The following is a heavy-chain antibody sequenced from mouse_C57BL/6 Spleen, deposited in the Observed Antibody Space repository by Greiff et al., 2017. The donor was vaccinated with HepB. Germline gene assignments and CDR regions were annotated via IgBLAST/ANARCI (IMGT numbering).Heavy chain of an antibody. CDR3: ARDDGYLSY. CDR2: INYDGSST. V-gene: IGHV5-16*01. CDR1: GFTFSDYY. Sequence: EVQRVESEGGLVQPGSSMKLSCTASGFTFSDYYMAWVRQVPEKGLEWVANINYDGSSTYYLDSLKSRFIISRDNAKNILYLQMSSLKSEDTATYYCARDDGYLSYWGQGTLVTVSA. D-gene: IGHD2-3*01. J-gene: IGHJ3*01.